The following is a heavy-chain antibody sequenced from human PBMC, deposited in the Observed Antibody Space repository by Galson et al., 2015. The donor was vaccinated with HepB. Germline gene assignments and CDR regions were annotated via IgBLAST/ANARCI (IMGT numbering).Heavy chain of an antibody. J-gene: IGHJ4*02. Sequence: SLRLSCAGSGFTFNSYWMTWVRQAPGKGLEWVANIKKDGSEKNCVDSVKGRFTISRDNAKNSLYLQMNSLRAEDTGVYYCVKEIASAQWGQGTLVTVSS. CDR3: VKEIASAQ. D-gene: IGHD6-13*01. CDR2: IKKDGSEK. CDR1: GFTFNSYW. V-gene: IGHV3-7*01.